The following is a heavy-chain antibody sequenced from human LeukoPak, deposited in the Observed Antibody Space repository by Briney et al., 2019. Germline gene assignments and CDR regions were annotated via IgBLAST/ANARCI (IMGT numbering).Heavy chain of an antibody. V-gene: IGHV5-51*01. CDR1: GYSFTSYW. D-gene: IGHD4-11*01. CDR2: IYRGDSDT. Sequence: ESPKISCKGSGYSFTSYWIGWVRQMPGKGLEWMGIIYRGDSDTRYSPSFQGQVAISADKSITTAYLQWSSLMASDTAMYYCARGDDYSHYVEFDYWVQGTLVTVSS. CDR3: ARGDDYSHYVEFDY. J-gene: IGHJ4*02.